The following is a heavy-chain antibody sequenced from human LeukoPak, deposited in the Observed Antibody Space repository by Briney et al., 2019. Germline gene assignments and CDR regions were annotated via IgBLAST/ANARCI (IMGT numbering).Heavy chain of an antibody. J-gene: IGHJ6*02. Sequence: ASVKVSCKASGYTFSAYYIHWVRQAPRQGLEWMGWINPNSGGTNYAQKFQGRVTVTRDTSISTAYMELSRLRSEDTAVYYCARERYFDWLKDYYYYYGMDVWGQGTTVTVSS. CDR2: INPNSGGT. CDR3: ARERYFDWLKDYYYYYGMDV. D-gene: IGHD3-9*01. V-gene: IGHV1-2*02. CDR1: GYTFSAYY.